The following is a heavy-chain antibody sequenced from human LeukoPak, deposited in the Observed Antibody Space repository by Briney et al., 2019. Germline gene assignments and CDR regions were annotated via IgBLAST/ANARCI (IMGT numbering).Heavy chain of an antibody. CDR3: ARDLHGDYDFDGSVQPLGWDY. D-gene: IGHD4-17*01. J-gene: IGHJ4*02. CDR1: GGTFSSYA. V-gene: IGHV1-69*13. CDR2: IIPIFGTA. Sequence: GASVKVSCKASGGTFSSYAISWVRQAPGQGLEWMGGIIPIFGTANYAQKFQGRVTITADESTSTAYMELSSLRSEDTAVYYCARDLHGDYDFDGSVQPLGWDYWGQGTLVTVSS.